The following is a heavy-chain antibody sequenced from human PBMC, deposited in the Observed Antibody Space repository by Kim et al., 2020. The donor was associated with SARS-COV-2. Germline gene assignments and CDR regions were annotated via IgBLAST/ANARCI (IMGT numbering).Heavy chain of an antibody. CDR1: GGSISSSNW. Sequence: SETLSLTCAVSGGSISSSNWWSWVRQPPGKGLEWIGEIYHSGSTNYNPSLKSRVTISVDKSKNQFSLKLSSVTAADTAVYYCAREVCSGGSCYVGHWFDPWGQGTLVTVSS. CDR2: IYHSGST. CDR3: AREVCSGGSCYVGHWFDP. J-gene: IGHJ5*02. D-gene: IGHD2-15*01. V-gene: IGHV4-4*02.